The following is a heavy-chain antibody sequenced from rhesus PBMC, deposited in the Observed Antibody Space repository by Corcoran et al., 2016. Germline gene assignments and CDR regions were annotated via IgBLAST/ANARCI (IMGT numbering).Heavy chain of an antibody. V-gene: IGHV4-169*02. D-gene: IGHD2-33*01. Sequence: QLQLQESGPGLVKPSETLSVTCDVSGGSISSSYWSWLRQAPGQGLEWIGYIYCSVSSSNSNPSLKRRVTLSVAPPKNQLSLKLSSVPTADTAGYYCARDRHINYFDDRGQGVLVTVSS. CDR2: IYCSVSSS. J-gene: IGHJ4*01. CDR1: GGSISSSY. CDR3: ARDRHINYFDD.